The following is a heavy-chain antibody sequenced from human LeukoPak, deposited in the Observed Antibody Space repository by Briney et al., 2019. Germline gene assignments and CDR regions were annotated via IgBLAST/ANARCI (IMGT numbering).Heavy chain of an antibody. D-gene: IGHD6-19*01. V-gene: IGHV1-2*02. J-gene: IGHJ4*02. Sequence: GASVKVSCKASVYTFTGYNMHWVRQAPGQGLEWMGWINPNSGGTNYAQKFQGRVTMTRETSISTVYMELSSLRSEDTAVYYCARDPGSGWGFGYWGQGTLVTVSS. CDR2: INPNSGGT. CDR1: VYTFTGYN. CDR3: ARDPGSGWGFGY.